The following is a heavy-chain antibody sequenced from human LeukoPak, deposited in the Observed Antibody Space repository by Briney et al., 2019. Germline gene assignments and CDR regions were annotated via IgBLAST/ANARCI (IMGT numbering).Heavy chain of an antibody. CDR2: IYPDDSDT. CDR3: ARSTSWGTFDI. J-gene: IGHJ3*02. D-gene: IGHD7-27*01. V-gene: IGHV5-51*01. Sequence: GESLKISCKAFGYSFITYWIGWVRQIPGKGLEWMGIIYPDDSDTRYSPSLQGQVTFSADKSITTSYLQWSSLKASDSAMYYCARSTSWGTFDIWGQGTMVTVSS. CDR1: GYSFITYW.